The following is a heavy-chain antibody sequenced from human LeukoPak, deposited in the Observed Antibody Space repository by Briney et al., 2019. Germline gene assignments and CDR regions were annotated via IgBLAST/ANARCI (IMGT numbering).Heavy chain of an antibody. V-gene: IGHV3-33*08. CDR1: GLSSSSYG. CDR3: ARGYCSGSSYYTYYYGMDV. J-gene: IGHJ6*02. Sequence: GRSLRLPCAAPGLSSSSYGLYWVRQAPPKGLPWVAVMWFLGSNIYYAESVKGRFTISKDNTKNQLQLQMNTVRAEDTAVYYCARGYCSGSSYYTYYYGMDVWGQGTTVTVS. CDR2: MWFLGSNI. D-gene: IGHD2-15*01.